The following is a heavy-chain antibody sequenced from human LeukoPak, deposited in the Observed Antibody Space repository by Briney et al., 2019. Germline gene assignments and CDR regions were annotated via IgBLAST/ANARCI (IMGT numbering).Heavy chain of an antibody. CDR1: GGSISSSSYY. Sequence: SETLSLTCTVSGGSISSSSYYWGWIRQPPGKGLEWIGSIYYSGSTYYNPSLKSRVTMSVDTSKNQFSLRLNSVTAADTAVYYCAREGRTVEMGTSMHGHWFDPWGQGTLVTVSS. CDR3: AREGRTVEMGTSMHGHWFDP. J-gene: IGHJ5*02. D-gene: IGHD5-24*01. CDR2: IYYSGST. V-gene: IGHV4-39*07.